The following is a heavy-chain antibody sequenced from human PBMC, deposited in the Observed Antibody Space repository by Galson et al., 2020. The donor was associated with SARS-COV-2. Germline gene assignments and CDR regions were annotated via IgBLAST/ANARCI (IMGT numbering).Heavy chain of an antibody. D-gene: IGHD5-18*01. CDR2: INHSGIT. V-gene: IGHV4-34*01. J-gene: IGHJ5*02. CDR1: GGSFSGYF. Sequence: SETLSLTCAVYGGSFSGYFWTWIRQPPGKGLEWIGEINHSGITNYNPSLKSRVTISVDTSKKQFSLKLSSVTAADTAVYYCARGVDTRMANWFDPWGQGTLVTVSS. CDR3: ARGVDTRMANWFDP.